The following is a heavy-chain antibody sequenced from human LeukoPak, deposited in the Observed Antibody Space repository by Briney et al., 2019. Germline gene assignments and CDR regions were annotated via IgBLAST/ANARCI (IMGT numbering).Heavy chain of an antibody. CDR3: ATGPYCGGDCYSSDY. CDR1: GYTLTELS. Sequence: ASVKVSFKVSGYTLTELSMHWVRQAPGKGLEWMGGFDPEDGETIYAQKFQGRVTMTEDTSTDTAYMELSSLRSEDTAVYYCATGPYCGGDCYSSDYWGQGTLVTVSS. D-gene: IGHD2-21*02. V-gene: IGHV1-24*01. CDR2: FDPEDGET. J-gene: IGHJ4*02.